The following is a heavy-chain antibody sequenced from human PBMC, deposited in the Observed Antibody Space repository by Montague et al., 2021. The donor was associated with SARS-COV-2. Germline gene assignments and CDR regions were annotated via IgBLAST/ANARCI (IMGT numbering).Heavy chain of an antibody. D-gene: IGHD3-9*01. CDR2: FHSSGNY. CDR3: ARDFDWQQDPSTDYFHYGMDV. Sequence: SETLSLTCTVSGGSISSNSYYWAWIRQPQGKGLEWIGRFHSSGNYNHYPTIRTRITIYLDRYKYQFSLILSSVTAADTAVYFCARDFDWQQDPSTDYFHYGMDVWGQGTTVIVSS. V-gene: IGHV4-61*05. CDR1: GGSISSNSYY. J-gene: IGHJ6*02.